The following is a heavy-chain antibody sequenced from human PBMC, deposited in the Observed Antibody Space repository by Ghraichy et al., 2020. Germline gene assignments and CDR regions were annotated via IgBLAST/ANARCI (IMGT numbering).Heavy chain of an antibody. Sequence: SETLSLTCAVYGGSFSGYYWSWIRQPPGKGLEWIGEINHSGSTNYNPSLKSRVTISVDTSKNQFSLKLRSVTAADTAVYYCARGLSEVTATLSEETDQLLLLSSEKNGNWFDPWGQGTLVTVSS. CDR3: ARGLSEVTATLSEETDQLLLLSSEKNGNWFDP. CDR2: INHSGST. J-gene: IGHJ5*02. D-gene: IGHD2-15*01. CDR1: GGSFSGYY. V-gene: IGHV4-34*01.